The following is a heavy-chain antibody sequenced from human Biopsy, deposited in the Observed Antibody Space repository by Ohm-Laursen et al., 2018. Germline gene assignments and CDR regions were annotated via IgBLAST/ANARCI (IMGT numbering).Heavy chain of an antibody. V-gene: IGHV3-33*01. CDR1: GFIFSRYA. D-gene: IGHD6-19*01. Sequence: SLRLSCSASGFIFSRYAMHWVRQAPGKGLEWVAIIWYDGSNKYYADSVKGRFTISRDDSKNTLYLQMNSLRAEDTAVYYCARDLEYGSSFYYYYAMDVWGQGTTVTVSS. CDR2: IWYDGSNK. J-gene: IGHJ6*02. CDR3: ARDLEYGSSFYYYYAMDV.